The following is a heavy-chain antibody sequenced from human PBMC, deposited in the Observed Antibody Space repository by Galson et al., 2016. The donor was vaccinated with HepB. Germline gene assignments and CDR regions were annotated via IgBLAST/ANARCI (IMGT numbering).Heavy chain of an antibody. CDR1: GYTFTSYY. CDR2: INPSGGST. V-gene: IGHV1-46*01. CDR3: GRELAGYYDSSAYYFWARLSPTPHTDHDAFDI. J-gene: IGHJ3*02. D-gene: IGHD3-22*01. Sequence: SVKVSCKASGYTFTSYYIHWVRQAPGQGLEWMGIINPSGGSTKYAQKFQGRLTMTRDTSTRTVYMELSSLRSEDTAVYYCGRELAGYYDSSAYYFWARLSPTPHTDHDAFDIWGQGTMVTVSS.